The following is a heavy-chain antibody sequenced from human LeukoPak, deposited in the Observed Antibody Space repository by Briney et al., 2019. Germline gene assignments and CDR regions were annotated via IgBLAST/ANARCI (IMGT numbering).Heavy chain of an antibody. CDR3: ARDWDYYDSSGYYGY. D-gene: IGHD3-22*01. CDR1: GYTFTSYY. J-gene: IGHJ4*02. CDR2: INPNSGGT. V-gene: IGHV1-2*02. Sequence: ASVKVSCKASGYTFTSYYIHWVRQAPGQGLEWMGWINPNSGGTNYAQKFQGRVTMTRDTSISTAYMELSRLRSDDTAVYYCARDWDYYDSSGYYGYWGQGTLVTVSS.